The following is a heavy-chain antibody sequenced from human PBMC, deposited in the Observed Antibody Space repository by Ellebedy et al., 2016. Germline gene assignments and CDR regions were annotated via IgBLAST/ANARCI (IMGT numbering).Heavy chain of an antibody. CDR1: GYTFINYH. D-gene: IGHD2-8*01. CDR3: ARLGGGLSNGPIPGYYYYGLDV. Sequence: ASVKVSCKTSGYTFINYHIHWVRQAPGQGLEWMGTINPSGGSASYAQKFQGRVTMTSDTSTHTVYMELSSLGSEDTALYHCARLGGGLSNGPIPGYYYYGLDVWGQGTTVTVSS. J-gene: IGHJ6*02. V-gene: IGHV1-46*01. CDR2: INPSGGSA.